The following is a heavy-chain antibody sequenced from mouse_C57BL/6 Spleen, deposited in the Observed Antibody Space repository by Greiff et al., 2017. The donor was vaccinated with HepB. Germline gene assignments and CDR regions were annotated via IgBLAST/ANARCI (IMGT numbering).Heavy chain of an antibody. CDR1: GFNIKNTY. Sequence: VHVKQSVAELVRPGASVKLSCTASGFNIKNTYMHWVKQRPEQGLEWIGRIDPANGNTKYAPKFQGKATITADTSSNTAYLQLSSLTSEDTAIYYCAVYYYGSSPSWFAYWGQGTLVTVSA. V-gene: IGHV14-3*01. J-gene: IGHJ3*01. D-gene: IGHD1-1*01. CDR2: IDPANGNT. CDR3: AVYYYGSSPSWFAY.